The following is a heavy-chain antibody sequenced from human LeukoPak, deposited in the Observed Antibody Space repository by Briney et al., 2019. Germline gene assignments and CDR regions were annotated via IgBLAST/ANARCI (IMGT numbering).Heavy chain of an antibody. V-gene: IGHV3-7*03. D-gene: IGHD3-3*01. CDR3: AKSPITIFGVVIMRFNWFDP. Sequence: PGGSLRLSCAASGFTFSSYWMSWVRQAPGKGLEWVANIKQDGSEKYYVDSVKGRFTISRDNSKNTLYLQMNSLRAEDTAVYYCAKSPITIFGVVIMRFNWFDPWGQGTLVTVSS. J-gene: IGHJ5*02. CDR1: GFTFSSYW. CDR2: IKQDGSEK.